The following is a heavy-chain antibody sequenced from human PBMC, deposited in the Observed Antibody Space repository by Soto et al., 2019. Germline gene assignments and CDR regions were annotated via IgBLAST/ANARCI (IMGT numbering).Heavy chain of an antibody. V-gene: IGHV3-33*01. CDR2: IWYDGSST. D-gene: IGHD6-19*01. CDR3: AVAGIYGYFDY. Sequence: PGGSLRLSCAASGFTFSSYGMHWVRQAPGKGLEWVAVIWYDGSSTYYADSVKGRSTISRDNSKNTLYLQMNSLRAEDTAVYYCAVAGIYGYFDYWGQGTLVTVSS. CDR1: GFTFSSYG. J-gene: IGHJ4*02.